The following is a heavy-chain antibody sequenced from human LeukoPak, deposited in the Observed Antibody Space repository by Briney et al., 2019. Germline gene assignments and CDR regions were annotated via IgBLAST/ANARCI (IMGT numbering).Heavy chain of an antibody. D-gene: IGHD3-9*01. J-gene: IGHJ4*02. CDR2: ISGSGGST. CDR1: GFTVSSNY. CDR3: AKDHGYYDILTGYYYFDY. V-gene: IGHV3-23*01. Sequence: GGSLRLSCAASGFTVSSNYMSWVRQAPGKGLEWVSAISGSGGSTYYADSVKGRFTISRDNSKNTLYLQMNSLRAEDTAVYYCAKDHGYYDILTGYYYFDYWGQGTLVTVSS.